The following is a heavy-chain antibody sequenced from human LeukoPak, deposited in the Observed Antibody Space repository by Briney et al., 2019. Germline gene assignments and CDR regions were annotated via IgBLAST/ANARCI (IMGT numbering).Heavy chain of an antibody. CDR2: IYNSGST. Sequence: SQTLSLTCIVSGPSLNTGDYDWDWLRQQPGKGLEWIGYIYNSGSTSYNPSLKSRVTISVDTSKIHFSLRLTSVTAADSAVYYCARGAPPDSWGQGTLVTVSS. CDR3: ARGAPPDS. V-gene: IGHV4-31*03. CDR1: GPSLNTGDYD. J-gene: IGHJ4*02.